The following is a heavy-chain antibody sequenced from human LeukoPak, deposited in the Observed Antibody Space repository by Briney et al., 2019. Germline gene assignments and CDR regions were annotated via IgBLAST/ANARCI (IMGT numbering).Heavy chain of an antibody. D-gene: IGHD3-22*01. CDR3: ARLHYDSSGYYYAPFDY. CDR2: IYPGDSDT. Sequence: PGESLKISCKGSGYSLTSYWIGWVRQMPGKGLEWMGIIYPGDSDTRYSPSFQGQVTISADKSISTAYLQWSSLKASDTAMYYCARLHYDSSGYYYAPFDYWGQGTLVTVSS. V-gene: IGHV5-51*01. CDR1: GYSLTSYW. J-gene: IGHJ4*02.